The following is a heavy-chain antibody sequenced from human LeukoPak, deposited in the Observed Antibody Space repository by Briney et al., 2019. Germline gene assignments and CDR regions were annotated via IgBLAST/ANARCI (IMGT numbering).Heavy chain of an antibody. CDR1: GFTFSSCS. Sequence: PGGSLRLSCAASGFTFSSCSMTWVRQAPGKGLEWVSYISSSSSTIYYADSVKGRFNISRDNAKNSLCPQMNSLRDEDTAVYYCANYGSVSYFAYWGQGTLVTVSS. CDR2: ISSSSSTI. CDR3: ANYGSVSYFAY. D-gene: IGHD3-10*01. J-gene: IGHJ4*02. V-gene: IGHV3-48*02.